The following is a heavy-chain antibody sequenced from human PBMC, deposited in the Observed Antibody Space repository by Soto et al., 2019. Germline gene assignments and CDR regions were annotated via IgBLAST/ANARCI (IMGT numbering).Heavy chain of an antibody. Sequence: GGSLRLSCAPSGFTFSSYGMHWVRQAPGKGLEWVAVISYDGSNKYYADSVKGRFTISRDNSKNTLYLQMNSLRAEDTAVYYCAKGNGDYYYYYGMDVWGQGTTVTVSS. CDR2: ISYDGSNK. V-gene: IGHV3-30*18. D-gene: IGHD4-17*01. J-gene: IGHJ6*02. CDR1: GFTFSSYG. CDR3: AKGNGDYYYYYGMDV.